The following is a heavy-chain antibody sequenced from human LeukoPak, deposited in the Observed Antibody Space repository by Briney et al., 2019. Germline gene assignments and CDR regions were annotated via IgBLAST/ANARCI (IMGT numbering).Heavy chain of an antibody. D-gene: IGHD6-25*01. CDR1: GFAFSNSA. CDR2: ISGSGGST. Sequence: GGSLRLSCAASGFAFSNSATNWVRQAPGKGLEWVSRISGSGGSTYYTDSVKGRFTISRDNSKNTLYLHMNSLRAEDTAVYYCAKDCGYCQHAFDYWGQGVLVTVSS. J-gene: IGHJ4*02. V-gene: IGHV3-23*01. CDR3: AKDCGYCQHAFDY.